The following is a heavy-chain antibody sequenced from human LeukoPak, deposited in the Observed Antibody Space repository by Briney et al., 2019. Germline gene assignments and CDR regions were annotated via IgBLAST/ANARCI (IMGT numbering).Heavy chain of an antibody. D-gene: IGHD6-13*01. CDR1: GFTFSNYA. CDR3: AKGQQLVRSGWFDP. J-gene: IGHJ5*02. V-gene: IGHV3-23*01. CDR2: ISGSGSST. Sequence: GRSLRLSCAASGFTFSNYAMSWVRQAPGKGLEWVSAISGSGSSTYYADSVKGRFTISRDNSKNTLYLQMNSLRAEDTAVYYCAKGQQLVRSGWFDPWGQGTLVTVSS.